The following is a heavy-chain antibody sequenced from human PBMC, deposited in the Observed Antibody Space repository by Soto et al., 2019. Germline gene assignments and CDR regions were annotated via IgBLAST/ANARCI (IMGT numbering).Heavy chain of an antibody. CDR3: ARGRVDTVDSSGFYEY. CDR1: GGSFSAYY. V-gene: IGHV4-34*01. J-gene: IGHJ4*02. D-gene: IGHD3-22*01. Sequence: SETLSLTCAVYGGSFSAYYWSGIRQPPGKGLEWSGEINHSGGTSYNPSLKSRVTISVDTSKSQFSLKLTSVTAADRAVYYCARGRVDTVDSSGFYEYWCQGTPVTVSS. CDR2: INHSGGT.